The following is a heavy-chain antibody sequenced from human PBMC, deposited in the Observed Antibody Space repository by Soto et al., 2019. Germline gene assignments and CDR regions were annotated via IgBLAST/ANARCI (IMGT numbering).Heavy chain of an antibody. V-gene: IGHV1-8*01. D-gene: IGHD6-13*01. CDR3: ARANPPPGKQQLELGKNWFDP. CDR2: MNPNSGNT. Sequence: ASMKVSCKASGYTFTSYDINWGRQATGKRLEWMGWMNPNSGNTGYVQKFQGRVTMTRNTSISTAYMELSSLRSEDTAVYYCARANPPPGKQQLELGKNWFDPWGQGTLVTVSS. J-gene: IGHJ5*02. CDR1: GYTFTSYD.